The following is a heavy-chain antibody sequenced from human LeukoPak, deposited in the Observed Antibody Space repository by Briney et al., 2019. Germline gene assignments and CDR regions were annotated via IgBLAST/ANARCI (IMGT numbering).Heavy chain of an antibody. D-gene: IGHD1-26*01. V-gene: IGHV1-18*01. Sequence: ASVKVSCKASGYTFTSYGISWVRQAPGQGLEWMGWISAYNGHTNYAQELQGRVSMTTDTSTSTAYMELRSLRSDDTAVYYCARGGRWELPRPYAFDIWGQGTMATVSS. CDR1: GYTFTSYG. J-gene: IGHJ3*02. CDR3: ARGGRWELPRPYAFDI. CDR2: ISAYNGHT.